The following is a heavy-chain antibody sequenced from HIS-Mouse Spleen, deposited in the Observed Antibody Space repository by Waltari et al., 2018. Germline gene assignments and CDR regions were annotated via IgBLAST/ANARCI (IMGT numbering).Heavy chain of an antibody. CDR3: AREGSNLFDY. CDR2: INPNSGGT. J-gene: IGHJ4*02. Sequence: QVQLVQSGAEVKKPGASVKVSCKASGYTFTGYYMHWVRQAPGQGIEWTGGINPNSGGTNYAQKVQGRVTMTRETSISTAYMELSRLRSDDTAVYYCAREGSNLFDYWGQGTLVTVSS. V-gene: IGHV1-2*02. D-gene: IGHD4-4*01. CDR1: GYTFTGYY.